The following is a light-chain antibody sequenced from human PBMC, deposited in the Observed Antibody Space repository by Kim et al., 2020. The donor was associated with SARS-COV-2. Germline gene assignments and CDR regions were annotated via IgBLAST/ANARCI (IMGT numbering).Light chain of an antibody. J-gene: IGLJ2*01. CDR2: QDS. CDR1: KLGDKY. CDR3: QAWDSSTHVV. Sequence: SYELTQPPSVSVSPGQTASITCSGDKLGDKYACWYQQKPGQSPVLVIYQDSKRPSGIPERFSGSHSGNTATLTISGTQAMDEADYYCQAWDSSTHVVFGGGTQLTVL. V-gene: IGLV3-1*01.